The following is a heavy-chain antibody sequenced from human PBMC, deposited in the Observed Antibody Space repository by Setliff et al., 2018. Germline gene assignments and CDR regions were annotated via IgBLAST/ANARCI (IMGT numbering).Heavy chain of an antibody. V-gene: IGHV5-51*01. D-gene: IGHD2-2*01. CDR2: IYPGDSDI. CDR1: GYSFTNYW. J-gene: IGHJ4*02. Sequence: GESLKISCEGSGYSFTNYWIAWVRQMPGKGLEWMGIIYPGDSDIRYSPSFQGQVTFSVDKSISTAYLQWSSLKASDTAMYYCATNHCSGTNCYAGYFDYWGQGTLVTVSS. CDR3: ATNHCSGTNCYAGYFDY.